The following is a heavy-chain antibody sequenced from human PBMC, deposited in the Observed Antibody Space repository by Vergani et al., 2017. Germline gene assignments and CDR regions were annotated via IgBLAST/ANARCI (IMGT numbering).Heavy chain of an antibody. D-gene: IGHD6-13*01. CDR2: ISSSSSYI. Sequence: VQLVESGGGVVQPGRSLRLSCAASGFTFSSYSMNWVRQAPGKGLEWVSSISSSSSYIYYADSVKGRFTISRDNAKNSLYLQMNSLRAEDTAVYYCAREAGYSSSWRRYGFDYWGQGTLVTVSS. CDR1: GFTFSSYS. CDR3: AREAGYSSSWRRYGFDY. V-gene: IGHV3-21*01. J-gene: IGHJ4*02.